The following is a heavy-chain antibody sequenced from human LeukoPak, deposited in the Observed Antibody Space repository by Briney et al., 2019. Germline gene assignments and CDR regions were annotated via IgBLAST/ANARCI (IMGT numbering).Heavy chain of an antibody. J-gene: IGHJ6*04. V-gene: IGHV4-31*03. CDR1: GGSISSGGYY. Sequence: PSQTLSLTCTVPGGSISSGGYYWSWIRQHPGKGLEWIGYIYYSGSTYYNPSLKSRVTISADSSKNQFSLKVSSVTVADTAVYYCARDHTMVRGVNHGMDVWGKGTTVTVSS. CDR3: ARDHTMVRGVNHGMDV. CDR2: IYYSGST. D-gene: IGHD3-10*01.